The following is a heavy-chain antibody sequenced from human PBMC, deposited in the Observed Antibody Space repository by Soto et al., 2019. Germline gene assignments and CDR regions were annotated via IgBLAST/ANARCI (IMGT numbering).Heavy chain of an antibody. D-gene: IGHD1-7*01. Sequence: QVQLQESGPGLVKPSQTLSLTCAISGDSVSSNSAAWNWIRLSSSRGLEWLARTYYRSRWYNDYAVSVRSRITVNPDTSKNQFSLQLTSVTPEDTAVYYCAGTTSHQWYYMDVWGKGTMVTVSS. V-gene: IGHV6-1*01. J-gene: IGHJ6*03. CDR3: AGTTSHQWYYMDV. CDR1: GDSVSSNSAA. CDR2: TYYRSRWYN.